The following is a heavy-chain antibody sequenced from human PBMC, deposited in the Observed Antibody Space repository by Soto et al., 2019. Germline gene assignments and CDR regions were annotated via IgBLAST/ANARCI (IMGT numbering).Heavy chain of an antibody. D-gene: IGHD3-10*01. Sequence: EVQLVESGGGLVKPGGSLRLSCAASGFTFSNAWMSWVRQAPGKGLEWVGRIKSKTDGGTTDYAAPVKGRFTISRDDSKNTLYLQMNSLKTEDTAVYYCTTPPGPTGAFDIWGQGTMVTVSS. CDR2: IKSKTDGGTT. CDR3: TTPPGPTGAFDI. J-gene: IGHJ3*02. V-gene: IGHV3-15*01. CDR1: GFTFSNAW.